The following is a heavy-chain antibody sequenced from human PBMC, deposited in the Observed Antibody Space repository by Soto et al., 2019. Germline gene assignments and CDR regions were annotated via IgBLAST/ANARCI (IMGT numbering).Heavy chain of an antibody. CDR2: ISSSSSTI. CDR1: GFTFSSYS. CDR3: ASVGPDDLDY. J-gene: IGHJ4*02. Sequence: EVQLVESGGGLVQPGGSLRLSCAASGFTFSSYSMNWVRQAPGKGLECVSYISSSSSTIYYAASVKGRFTISRDNAKNSLYLQMNSLRDEDTAVYYCASVGPDDLDYWGQGTLVTVSS. D-gene: IGHD1-1*01. V-gene: IGHV3-48*02.